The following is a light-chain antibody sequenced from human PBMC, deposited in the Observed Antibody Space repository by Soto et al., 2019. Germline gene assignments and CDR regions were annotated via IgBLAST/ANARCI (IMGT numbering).Light chain of an antibody. J-gene: IGKJ1*01. Sequence: DFQMTQSPSTLSASVGDRVTITCRASQSISNWLAWYQQKPGKPPKLLIYKASSLERGVPSRFSGSGSGTEFTLTVSSLQPDDFATYYCQQYNSFSRTFGQGTKVEIK. CDR2: KAS. V-gene: IGKV1-5*03. CDR3: QQYNSFSRT. CDR1: QSISNW.